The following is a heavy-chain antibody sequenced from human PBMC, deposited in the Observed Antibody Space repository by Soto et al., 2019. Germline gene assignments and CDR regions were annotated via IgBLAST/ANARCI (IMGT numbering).Heavy chain of an antibody. Sequence: GGSLRLSCTASGFTFTTYTMNWVRQAPGKGLEWVSSISSTGNSIYFADSVRGRFTISRDNAKSSVYLQMLSLGAEDTALYYCAREDEAVYYNLDYWGQGTLVTVSS. CDR1: GFTFTTYT. CDR3: AREDEAVYYNLDY. V-gene: IGHV3-21*06. J-gene: IGHJ4*02. CDR2: ISSTGNSI. D-gene: IGHD3-10*01.